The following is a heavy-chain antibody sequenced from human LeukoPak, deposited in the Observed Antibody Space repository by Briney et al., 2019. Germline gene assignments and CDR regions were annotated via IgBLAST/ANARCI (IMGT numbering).Heavy chain of an antibody. D-gene: IGHD3-10*02. CDR2: ISSSGSTI. Sequence: GGSLRLSCAASGFTFSSYTMNWVRQAPGKGLEWVSYISSSGSTIYYADSVKGRFTISRDNAKNSLYLQMNSLRAEDTAVYYCAELGITMIGGVWGKGTTVSISS. V-gene: IGHV3-48*04. J-gene: IGHJ6*04. CDR3: AELGITMIGGV. CDR1: GFTFSSYT.